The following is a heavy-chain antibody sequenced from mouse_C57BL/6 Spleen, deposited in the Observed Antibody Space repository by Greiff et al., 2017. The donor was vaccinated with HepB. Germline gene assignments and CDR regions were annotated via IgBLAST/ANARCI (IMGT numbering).Heavy chain of an antibody. CDR1: GFTFTDYY. CDR2: IRNKANGYTT. Sequence: EVHLVESGGGLVQPGGSLSLSCAASGFTFTDYYMSWVRQPPGKALEWLGFIRNKANGYTTEYSASVKGRFTISRDNSQSLLYLQMNALGAEDSATYYCARSPGCGYWGQGTLVTVSA. CDR3: ARSPGCGY. J-gene: IGHJ3*01. V-gene: IGHV7-3*01.